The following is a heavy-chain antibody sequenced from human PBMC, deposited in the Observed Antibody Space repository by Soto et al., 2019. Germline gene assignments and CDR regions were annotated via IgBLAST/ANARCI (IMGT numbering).Heavy chain of an antibody. V-gene: IGHV1-69*02. CDR3: PRGDGYNFQADY. CDR2: IIPILGIA. Sequence: QVQLVQSGAEVKKPGSSVKVSCKASGGTFSSYTISWVRQAPGQGLEWMGRIIPILGIANYAQKFQGRVTITADKATTTAYMELSSLRSEDTAVYYFPRGDGYNFQADYWGQGTLVTVSS. J-gene: IGHJ4*02. D-gene: IGHD5-12*01. CDR1: GGTFSSYT.